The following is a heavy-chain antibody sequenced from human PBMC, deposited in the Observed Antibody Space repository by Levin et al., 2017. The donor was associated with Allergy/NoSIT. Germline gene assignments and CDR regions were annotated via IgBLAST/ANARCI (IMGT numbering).Heavy chain of an antibody. J-gene: IGHJ4*02. V-gene: IGHV3-7*01. Sequence: GESLKISCAASGFTFSSYWMSWVRQAPGKGLEWVANIKQDGSEKYYVDSVKGRFTISRDNAKNSVYLQMNSLRAEDTAVYYCARNGGRYSSPAYWGQGTLVTVSS. CDR2: IKQDGSEK. CDR1: GFTFSSYW. D-gene: IGHD6-13*01. CDR3: ARNGGRYSSPAY.